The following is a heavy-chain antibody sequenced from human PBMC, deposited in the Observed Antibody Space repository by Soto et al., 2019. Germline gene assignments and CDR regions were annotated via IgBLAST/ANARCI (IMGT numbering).Heavy chain of an antibody. J-gene: IGHJ6*03. CDR3: ARISVASRYMDV. Sequence: QLQLEESGPGLVKPSETLSLTCIVSGGSISSSSYYWGWIRQPPGKGLEWIGRFYYSGSTYYSPSLKSRVTISGDTSKNQSSLRLCSVTAADTAVYYCARISVASRYMDVWGKETTVTVSS. D-gene: IGHD5-12*01. V-gene: IGHV4-39*01. CDR2: FYYSGST. CDR1: GGSISSSSYY.